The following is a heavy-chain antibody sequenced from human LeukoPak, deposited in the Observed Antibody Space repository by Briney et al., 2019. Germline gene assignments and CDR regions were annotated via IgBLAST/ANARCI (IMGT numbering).Heavy chain of an antibody. CDR3: ARDGRYTYCGGDCYSDS. CDR2: ISSSSSTI. J-gene: IGHJ4*02. D-gene: IGHD2-21*02. CDR1: GFTFSDYY. V-gene: IGHV3-11*04. Sequence: GGSLRLSCAASGFTFSDYYMSWFRQAPGKGLEWISYISSSSSTIHYADSVKGRFTVSRDNTKKSLYLQMNSLGADDTAFYYCARDGRYTYCGGDCYSDSWGQGTLVTVSS.